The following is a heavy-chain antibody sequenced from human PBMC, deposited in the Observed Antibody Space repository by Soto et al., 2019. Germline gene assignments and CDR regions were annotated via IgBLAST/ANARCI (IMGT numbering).Heavy chain of an antibody. J-gene: IGHJ4*02. CDR2: ISSRSSTI. V-gene: IGHV3-11*01. CDR1: GFTFSDYY. D-gene: IGHD2-8*01. CDR3: ASGTNGAFFVY. Sequence: GGSLRLSCAASGFTFSDYYMSGIRQAPGKGLEWVSYISSRSSTIFYADSVKGRFTISRDNVKNSLYLQMNSLRAEDTAVYYCASGTNGAFFVYWGQGILVTVSS.